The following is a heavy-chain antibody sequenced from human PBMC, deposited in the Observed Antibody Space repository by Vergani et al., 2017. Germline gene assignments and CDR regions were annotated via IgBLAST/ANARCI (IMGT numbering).Heavy chain of an antibody. V-gene: IGHV4-38-2*02. CDR1: GYSVGSGYY. CDR3: AREPAAAAQGDAFDI. J-gene: IGHJ3*02. Sequence: QVDLQESGPGLVKSSETLSLNCAVSGYSVGSGYYWGWIRQPPGRGLEWIGCVHRNGNTYYTSSLRSRATISRDTSKNQFSLRLTSVTAADTAVYYCAREPAAAAQGDAFDIWGQGTMVTVSS. D-gene: IGHD6-13*01. CDR2: VHRNGNT.